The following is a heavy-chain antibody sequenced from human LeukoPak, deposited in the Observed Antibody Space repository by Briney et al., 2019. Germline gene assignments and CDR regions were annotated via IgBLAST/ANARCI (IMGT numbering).Heavy chain of an antibody. CDR1: GDSVSSGSYY. D-gene: IGHD3-3*01. J-gene: IGHJ4*02. Sequence: PSETLSLTCTVSGDSVSSGSYYWDWIRQPPGKGLEWVGTIYYRGSTYYNPSLKSRVTIFVDTSKNQFSLRLKSVTAADAATYYCAKRRNFWSACFDYWGQGTLVTVSS. CDR3: AKRRNFWSACFDY. CDR2: IYYRGST. V-gene: IGHV4-39*01.